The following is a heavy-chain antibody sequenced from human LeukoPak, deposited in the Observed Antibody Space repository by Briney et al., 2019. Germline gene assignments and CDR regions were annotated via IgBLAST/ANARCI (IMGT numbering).Heavy chain of an antibody. Sequence: SEILSLTCTVSGGSISSYYWSWIRQPPGKGLEWIGYIYYSGSTKYNPSLKSRVTISVDTSKNQFSLKMSSVTAADTAVYYCARNHGSGRGEWFDPWGQGTLVTVSS. CDR1: GGSISSYY. CDR3: ARNHGSGRGEWFDP. D-gene: IGHD3-10*01. CDR2: IYYSGST. J-gene: IGHJ5*02. V-gene: IGHV4-59*01.